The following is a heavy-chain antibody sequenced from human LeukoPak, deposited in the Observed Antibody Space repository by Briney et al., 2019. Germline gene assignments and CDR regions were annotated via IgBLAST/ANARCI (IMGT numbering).Heavy chain of an antibody. V-gene: IGHV4-39*01. CDR1: GGSISSSSYY. D-gene: IGHD4-11*01. CDR2: IYYSGST. Sequence: SETLFLTCTVSGGSISSSSYYWGWIRQPPGKGLEWIGSIYYSGSTYYNPSLKSRVTISVDTSKNQFSLKLSSVTAADTGVYYCARQYSLGFDYWGQGTLVTVSS. J-gene: IGHJ4*02. CDR3: ARQYSLGFDY.